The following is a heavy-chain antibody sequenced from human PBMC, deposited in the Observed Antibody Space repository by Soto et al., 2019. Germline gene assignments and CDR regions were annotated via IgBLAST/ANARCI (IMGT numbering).Heavy chain of an antibody. V-gene: IGHV3-33*06. CDR1: GFSFSYYG. CDR2: IMCDGTRR. J-gene: IGHJ4*02. Sequence: GGSLRLSCAASGFSFSYYGMHWVRQTPGKGLDWVSVIMCDGTRRYYADSVKGRFTISKDNSKNTLYLQLDSLGVEDTAVYYCVKDDGGYPSTAPHWGQGTLVTVSS. D-gene: IGHD3-22*01. CDR3: VKDDGGYPSTAPH.